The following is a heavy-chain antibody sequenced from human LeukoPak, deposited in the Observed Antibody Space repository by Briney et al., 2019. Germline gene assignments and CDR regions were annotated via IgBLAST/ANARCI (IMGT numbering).Heavy chain of an antibody. CDR1: GFYFDDYA. CDR3: AKDSKAVAGQIFVY. Sequence: GGSLLLYCAASGFYFDDYAMDGARPAPGQGVEWVYGISSSIRNIGYADSMKGRLTISRDNAKNPLYLQMNCLRGEDTALYYCAKDSKAVAGQIFVYWGQGALFTVSS. V-gene: IGHV3-9*01. J-gene: IGHJ4*02. D-gene: IGHD6-19*01. CDR2: ISSSIRNI.